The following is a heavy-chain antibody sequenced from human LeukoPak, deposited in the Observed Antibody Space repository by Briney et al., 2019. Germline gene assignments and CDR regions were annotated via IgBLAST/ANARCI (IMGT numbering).Heavy chain of an antibody. Sequence: GASVTVSCKASGYTFTGYYMHWVRQAPGHGLEGMGWINPNSGGANYAQKFQGRVTMTRDTSISTAYMELSRLRYDDMAVYYCARDYYDGAATNWFDPWGQGTLVTVSS. CDR1: GYTFTGYY. CDR3: ARDYYDGAATNWFDP. V-gene: IGHV1-2*02. D-gene: IGHD3-3*01. CDR2: INPNSGGA. J-gene: IGHJ5*02.